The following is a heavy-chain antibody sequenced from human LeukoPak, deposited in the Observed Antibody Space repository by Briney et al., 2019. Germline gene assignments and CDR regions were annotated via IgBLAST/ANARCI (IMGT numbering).Heavy chain of an antibody. CDR2: IYSGGST. CDR3: ARDKSEYRYAYWSDY. Sequence: PGGSLRLSCAASGFTVSSNYMSWVRQAPGKGLEWVSLIYSGGSTHYADSVKGRFTISRDNPKNTLYLQMNSLRAEDTAAYYCARDKSEYRYAYWSDYWGQGTLVTVSS. V-gene: IGHV3-66*02. CDR1: GFTVSSNY. D-gene: IGHD5-18*01. J-gene: IGHJ4*02.